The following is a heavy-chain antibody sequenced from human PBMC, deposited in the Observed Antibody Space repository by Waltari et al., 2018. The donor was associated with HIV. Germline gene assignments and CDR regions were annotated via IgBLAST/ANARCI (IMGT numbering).Heavy chain of an antibody. J-gene: IGHJ4*02. Sequence: EVQLVESGGGLIQPGGSLRLSCAASGFTVSSSFISWIRQAPGKGREWVSVIYNAGSTYYAESVRGRFTISRDTSKNTVSLQMKSLRADDTAVYYCERVYSYGYFDYWGQGTLVTVSS. CDR3: ERVYSYGYFDY. D-gene: IGHD5-18*01. CDR2: IYNAGST. V-gene: IGHV3-53*01. CDR1: GFTVSSSF.